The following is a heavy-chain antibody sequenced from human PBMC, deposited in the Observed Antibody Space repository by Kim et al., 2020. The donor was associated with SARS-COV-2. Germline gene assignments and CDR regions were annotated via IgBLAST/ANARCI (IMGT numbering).Heavy chain of an antibody. D-gene: IGHD6-19*01. V-gene: IGHV5-51*01. J-gene: IGHJ4*02. Sequence: SPSFQGQLTISADKSISTAYLQWSSLKASDTAMYYCARQGDSSGWYAFDYWGQGTLVTVSS. CDR3: ARQGDSSGWYAFDY.